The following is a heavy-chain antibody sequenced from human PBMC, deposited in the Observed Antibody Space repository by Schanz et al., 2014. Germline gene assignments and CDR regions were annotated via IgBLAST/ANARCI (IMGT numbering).Heavy chain of an antibody. CDR1: GFSVGNQY. CDR2: IYIGGNT. CDR3: ARGGPAYYLDD. V-gene: IGHV3-66*01. Sequence: EVQLLESGGGLVEPGGSLRLSCAASGFSVGNQYMNWVRQAPGKGVEWVSFIYIGGNTYYADSVKGRFTISRDNSKNTVYIQMNSLRAEDTAVYYFARGGPAYYLDDWGQGTLVTVSS. J-gene: IGHJ4*02.